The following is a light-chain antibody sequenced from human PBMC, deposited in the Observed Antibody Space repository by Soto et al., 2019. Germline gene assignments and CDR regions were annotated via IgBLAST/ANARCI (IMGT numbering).Light chain of an antibody. CDR1: QSISTF. Sequence: IQMTQSPSSLSSSLGDRVTIPCRASQSISTFLNWYQQKPGKAPKLLIYAASSLQSGVPSRFSGSGSGTDFTLTISSLQPEDFATYYCQQANSFPLTFGGGTKVDIK. V-gene: IGKV1-39*01. CDR3: QQANSFPLT. J-gene: IGKJ4*01. CDR2: AAS.